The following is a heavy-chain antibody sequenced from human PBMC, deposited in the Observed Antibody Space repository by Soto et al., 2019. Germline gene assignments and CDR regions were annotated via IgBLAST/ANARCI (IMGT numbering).Heavy chain of an antibody. CDR1: GYTFTSYY. J-gene: IGHJ3*02. V-gene: IGHV1-46*01. Sequence: ASVKVSCKASGYTFTSYYIHWVRQAPGQWLEWMGIINPSGGSTSYAQKFQGRVTMTRDTSTSTVYMELSSLRSEDTAVYYCARSRVEAFDAFDIWGQGTMVTVSS. CDR2: INPSGGST. CDR3: ARSRVEAFDAFDI.